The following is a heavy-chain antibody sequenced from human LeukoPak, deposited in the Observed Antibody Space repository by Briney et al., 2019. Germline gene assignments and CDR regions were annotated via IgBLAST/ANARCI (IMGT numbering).Heavy chain of an antibody. CDR3: ARGRRSLPYGSGSYYS. CDR2: TYHSGST. J-gene: IGHJ5*02. D-gene: IGHD3-10*01. CDR1: GYSISSGYY. Sequence: PSETLSLTCAVSGYSISSGYYWGWIRQPPGKGLEWIGSTYHSGSTYYNPSLKSRVTISVDTSKNQFSLKLSSVTAADTAVYYCARGRRSLPYGSGSYYSWGQGTLVTVSS. V-gene: IGHV4-38-2*01.